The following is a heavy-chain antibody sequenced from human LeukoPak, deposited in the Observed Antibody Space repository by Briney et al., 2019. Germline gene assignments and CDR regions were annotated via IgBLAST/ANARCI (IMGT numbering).Heavy chain of an antibody. CDR2: INPDSGVT. CDR1: GYAFTGYY. D-gene: IGHD4-17*01. V-gene: IGHV1-2*02. Sequence: ASVKVSCKTSGYAFTGYYMHWVRQAPGQGLEWMGWINPDSGVTNYAQNFQGRVTMTRDTSISTAYMELSRLTFDDTAVYYCARGGSRMTTAPGYWGQGTLVTVSS. J-gene: IGHJ4*02. CDR3: ARGGSRMTTAPGY.